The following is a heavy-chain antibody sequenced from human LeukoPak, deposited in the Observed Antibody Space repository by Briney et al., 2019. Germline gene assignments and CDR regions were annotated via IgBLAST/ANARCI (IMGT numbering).Heavy chain of an antibody. J-gene: IGHJ5*02. CDR3: ARRYYDFWSGYWSVWFDP. Sequence: ASVKVSCKASGYTFTSYGISWVRQAPGQGLEWMGWISAYNGNTNYAQKLQGRVTMTTDTSTSTAYMELRSLRSDDTAVYYCARRYYDFWSGYWSVWFDPWGQGTLVTVSS. CDR1: GYTFTSYG. V-gene: IGHV1-18*01. D-gene: IGHD3-3*01. CDR2: ISAYNGNT.